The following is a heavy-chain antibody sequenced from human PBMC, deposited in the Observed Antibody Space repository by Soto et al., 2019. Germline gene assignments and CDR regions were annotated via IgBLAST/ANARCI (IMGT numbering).Heavy chain of an antibody. D-gene: IGHD5-18*01. CDR1: GFTFSNYA. CDR2: ISDSGGST. J-gene: IGHJ4*02. CDR3: AKGRGYSYGYGY. Sequence: SLRLSCTASGFTFSNYAMSWVLQAPGKGLEWVSAISDSGGSTYYADSVKGRFTISRDNSKNTLYLQMNSLRAEDTAVYYCAKGRGYSYGYGYWGQGTLVTVSS. V-gene: IGHV3-23*01.